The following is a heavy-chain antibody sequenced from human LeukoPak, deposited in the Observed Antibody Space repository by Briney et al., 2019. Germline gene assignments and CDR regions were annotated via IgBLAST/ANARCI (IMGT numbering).Heavy chain of an antibody. CDR3: ARESRARNWLDP. CDR2: VNPNTGGT. Sequence: ASVKVSCEASGYSFTGHYLHWVRQAPGQGLEWMGWVNPNTGGTVYAQKFEGRVTMTTDTSIATAYMELSSLKSDDTAIYYCARESRARNWLDPWGQGTLVTVTS. CDR1: GYSFTGHY. D-gene: IGHD3-10*01. J-gene: IGHJ5*02. V-gene: IGHV1-2*02.